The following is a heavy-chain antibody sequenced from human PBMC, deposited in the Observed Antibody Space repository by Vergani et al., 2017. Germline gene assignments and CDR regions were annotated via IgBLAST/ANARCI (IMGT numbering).Heavy chain of an antibody. CDR2: MNPNSGNT. CDR3: ARDPRGYGGDPEDYYYGMDV. D-gene: IGHD2-21*02. V-gene: IGHV1-8*01. Sequence: QVQLVQSGAEVKKPGASVKVSCKASGYTFTSYDINWVRQATGQGLEWMGWMNPNSGNTGYAQKFQGRVTMTRNTSISTAYMELSSLRSEATAVYYCARDPRGYGGDPEDYYYGMDVWGQGTTVTVSS. J-gene: IGHJ6*02. CDR1: GYTFTSYD.